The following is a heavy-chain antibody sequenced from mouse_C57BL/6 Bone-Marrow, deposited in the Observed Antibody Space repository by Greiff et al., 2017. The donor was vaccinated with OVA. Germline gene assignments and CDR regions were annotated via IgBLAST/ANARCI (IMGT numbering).Heavy chain of an antibody. Sequence: QVQLKESGAELARPGASVTLSCKASGYTFTSYGIRWVQQSTGQGLEWIGEIYPRCGNTYYNEKLKGKATLTAEKSTSTAYMELRSLTSEDSAVYFCARGLFDYWGQGTTLTVSS. CDR3: ARGLFDY. J-gene: IGHJ2*01. V-gene: IGHV1-81*01. CDR1: GYTFTSYG. CDR2: IYPRCGNT.